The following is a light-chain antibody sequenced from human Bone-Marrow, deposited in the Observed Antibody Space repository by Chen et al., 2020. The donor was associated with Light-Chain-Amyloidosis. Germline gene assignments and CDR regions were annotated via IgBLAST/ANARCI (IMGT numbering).Light chain of an antibody. CDR3: SSYTTSRTFI. CDR1: NSDVGSYNR. CDR2: EVS. Sequence: QSALTQPPSVSGSPGQSVTISCTGTNSDVGSYNRVSWYRQPPGTAPKLIIYEVSNRPSGVPDRFSGSKSGNTASLTISGLQAEDEDDYYCSSYTTSRTFIFGGGTKVTVL. J-gene: IGLJ2*01. V-gene: IGLV2-18*02.